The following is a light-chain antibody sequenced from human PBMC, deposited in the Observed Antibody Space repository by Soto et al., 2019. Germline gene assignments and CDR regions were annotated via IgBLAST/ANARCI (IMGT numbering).Light chain of an antibody. CDR2: WAS. CDR1: QSVFYSSNNNNY. V-gene: IGKV4-1*01. Sequence: DIVMTQSPDSLAVSLGERATINCKSSQSVFYSSNNNNYLAWYQQKPGQPPKLLIYWASTRESGVPDRFSGSGSGTDFTLTISSLQAEDVAVYYCQKYYSTPPWTFGQGTKVEIK. CDR3: QKYYSTPPWT. J-gene: IGKJ1*01.